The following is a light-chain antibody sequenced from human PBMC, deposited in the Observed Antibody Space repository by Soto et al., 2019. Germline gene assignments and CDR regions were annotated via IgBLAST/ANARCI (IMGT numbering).Light chain of an antibody. CDR2: DVN. Sequence: QSALTQPASVSGSPGQSITISCTGTSSDVGGYDYVSWYQQLPGKAPKLLIYDVNNRPSGVSHRFSGSKSGNTASLTISGLQAEDEADYYCRSYTGSSTFVFGTGTKLTVL. J-gene: IGLJ1*01. CDR1: SSDVGGYDY. CDR3: RSYTGSSTFV. V-gene: IGLV2-14*01.